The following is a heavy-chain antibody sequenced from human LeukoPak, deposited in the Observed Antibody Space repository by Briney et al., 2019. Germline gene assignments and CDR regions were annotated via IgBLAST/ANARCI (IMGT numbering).Heavy chain of an antibody. V-gene: IGHV3-48*03. J-gene: IGHJ6*03. CDR2: ISSSGSTI. D-gene: IGHD4-17*01. CDR1: GFTFSSYE. CDR3: AKAGKSTSNDYGDYAYYYYYMDV. Sequence: PGGSLRLSCAASGFTFSSYEMNWVRQAPGKGLEWVSYISSSGSTIYYADSVKGRFTISRDNAKNSLYLQMNSLRAEDTALYYCAKAGKSTSNDYGDYAYYYYYMDVWGKGTTVTISS.